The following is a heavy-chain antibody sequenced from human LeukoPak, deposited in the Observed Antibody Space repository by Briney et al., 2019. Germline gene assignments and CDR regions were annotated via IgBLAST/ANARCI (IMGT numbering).Heavy chain of an antibody. J-gene: IGHJ6*02. CDR3: GRARNHYFGMGV. V-gene: IGHV1-8*01. CDR1: GYPFTSYD. D-gene: IGHD1-14*01. Sequence: ASVKVSCKASGYPFTSYDINWVRQAPGQGLEWMGWMFPNSGNTAYAQKFQGRVTMTRNTSISTAYMELTGLRSEDTAVYYCGRARNHYFGMGVWGQGTTVTVSS. CDR2: MFPNSGNT.